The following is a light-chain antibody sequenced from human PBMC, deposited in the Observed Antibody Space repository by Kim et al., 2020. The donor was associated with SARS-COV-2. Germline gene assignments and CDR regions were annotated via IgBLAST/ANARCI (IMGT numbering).Light chain of an antibody. CDR2: AAS. CDR3: QQSYSKPRT. Sequence: ASVVDRVTISCRTSQSISNYLNWYQHKPGKAPKLLIYAASSLQSGVPSMFSGSGSRTDFTLTISGLQPEDFGTYYCQQSYSKPRTFGQGTKVDIK. CDR1: QSISNY. J-gene: IGKJ1*01. V-gene: IGKV1-39*01.